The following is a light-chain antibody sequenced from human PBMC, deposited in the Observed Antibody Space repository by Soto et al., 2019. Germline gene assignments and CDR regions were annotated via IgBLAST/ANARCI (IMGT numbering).Light chain of an antibody. CDR3: SSYTISSTWV. V-gene: IGLV2-11*01. J-gene: IGLJ3*02. Sequence: QSALTQPHSVSGSPGQSVTISCSGTSSDVGHYNFVSWYQHHPGKAPKLLIYDVTTRPSGVPDRFSGSKSGNTASLTISGLQAEDEADYYCSSYTISSTWVFGGGTQLTVL. CDR1: SSDVGHYNF. CDR2: DVT.